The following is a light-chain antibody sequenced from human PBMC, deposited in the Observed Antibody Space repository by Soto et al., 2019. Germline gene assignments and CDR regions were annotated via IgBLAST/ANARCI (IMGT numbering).Light chain of an antibody. V-gene: IGKV3-15*01. J-gene: IGKJ1*01. CDR2: GAS. CDR3: QQYNNWPPWT. CDR1: QSVSSN. Sequence: EIVMTQSPGTLSVSPGERATLTCGASQSVSSNLAWYQQKPGQAPRLLIYGASTRATGIPARFSGSGSGTDFTLTISSLQSEDFGVYYCQQYNNWPPWTFGQGTKVDIK.